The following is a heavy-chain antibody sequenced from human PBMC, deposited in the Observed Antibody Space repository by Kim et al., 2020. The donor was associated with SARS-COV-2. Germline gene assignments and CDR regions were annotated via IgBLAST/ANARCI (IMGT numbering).Heavy chain of an antibody. CDR1: GYTFTGYY. CDR3: ARDLIGGGNDAFDI. D-gene: IGHD3-22*01. CDR2: INPNSGGT. V-gene: IGHV1-2*04. Sequence: ASVKVSCTASGYTFTGYYMHWVRQAPGQGLEWMGWINPNSGGTNYAQKFQGWVTMTRDTSISTAYMELSRLRSDDTAVYYCARDLIGGGNDAFDIWGQGTMVTVSS. J-gene: IGHJ3*02.